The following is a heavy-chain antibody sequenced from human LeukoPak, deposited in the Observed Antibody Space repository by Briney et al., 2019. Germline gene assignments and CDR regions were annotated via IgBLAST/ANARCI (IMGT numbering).Heavy chain of an antibody. CDR2: IYSGGST. D-gene: IGHD3-3*01. Sequence: GGSLRLSCAASGFTVSSNYMSWVRQAPGKGLEWVSVIYSGGSTYYADSMKGRFTISRDNSKNTLYLQMNSLRAEDTAVYYCARSITIFGVVDYWGQGTLVTVSS. CDR3: ARSITIFGVVDY. J-gene: IGHJ4*02. V-gene: IGHV3-66*02. CDR1: GFTVSSNY.